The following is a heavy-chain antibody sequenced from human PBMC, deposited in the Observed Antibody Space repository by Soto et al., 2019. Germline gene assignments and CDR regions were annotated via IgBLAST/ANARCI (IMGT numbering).Heavy chain of an antibody. D-gene: IGHD1-26*01. J-gene: IGHJ6*02. CDR3: AKASGSSILYYYYYGMDV. CDR1: GFTFSSYA. V-gene: IGHV3-23*01. CDR2: ISGSGGST. Sequence: HPGGSLRLSCAASGFTFSSYAMSWVRQAPGKGLEWVSAISGSGGSTYYADSVKGRFTISRDNSKNTLYLQMNSLRAEDTAVYYCAKASGSSILYYYYYGMDVWGQGTTVTVSS.